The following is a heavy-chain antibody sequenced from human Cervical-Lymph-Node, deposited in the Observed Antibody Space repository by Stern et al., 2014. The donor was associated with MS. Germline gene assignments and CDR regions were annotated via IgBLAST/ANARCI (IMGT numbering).Heavy chain of an antibody. CDR1: GFNFNKYG. J-gene: IGHJ4*02. Sequence: VQLVESGGAVVPPGTSLRLSCAASGFNFNKYGMHWVRQAPGKGLEWVAVIWYDGSNGDYADSVKGRFTITRDTSKNTLYLHMNSLRAEDTAVYYCTRGDVQKYGDYWGQGTLVTVSS. CDR3: TRGDVQKYGDY. V-gene: IGHV3-33*01. D-gene: IGHD3-10*01. CDR2: IWYDGSNG.